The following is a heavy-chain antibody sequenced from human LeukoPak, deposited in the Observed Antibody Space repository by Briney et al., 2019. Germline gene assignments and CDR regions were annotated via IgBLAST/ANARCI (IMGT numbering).Heavy chain of an antibody. V-gene: IGHV3-23*01. Sequence: GGSLRLSCAASGFTFSSYAMSWVRQAPGKGLEWVSAISGSGGSTYYADSVKGRFTISRDNSKNTLYLQMNSLRAEDTAVYYCAKISGRCSGGSCYSGNPGNPRHGWFDPWGQGTLVTVSS. CDR3: AKISGRCSGGSCYSGNPGNPRHGWFDP. CDR2: ISGSGGST. J-gene: IGHJ5*02. CDR1: GFTFSSYA. D-gene: IGHD2-15*01.